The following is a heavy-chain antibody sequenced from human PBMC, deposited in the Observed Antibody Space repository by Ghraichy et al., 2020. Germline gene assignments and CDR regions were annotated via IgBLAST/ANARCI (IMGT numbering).Heavy chain of an antibody. J-gene: IGHJ4*02. Sequence: ASVKVSCKASGYTFPTYGINWVRQAPGHGLEWMGWIGAYSGHTTYAQKFQGRVTMTRDTSTSTVYMELRSLRSDDTAVYYCARDGVSGSSGKYGDYWGQGTLVTVSS. CDR3: ARDGVSGSSGKYGDY. D-gene: IGHD3-10*01. V-gene: IGHV1-18*04. CDR2: IGAYSGHT. CDR1: GYTFPTYG.